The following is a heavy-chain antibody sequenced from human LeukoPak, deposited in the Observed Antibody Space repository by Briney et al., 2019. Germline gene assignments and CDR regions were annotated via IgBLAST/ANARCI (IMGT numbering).Heavy chain of an antibody. Sequence: PGGSLRLSCAASGFTFSSCAMSWVRQAPGKGLEWVSAISGSGGSTYYADSVKGRFTTSRDNSKNTLYLQMNSLRAEDTAVYYCARDPANYCSGGSCYSLDYWGQGTLVTVSS. CDR3: ARDPANYCSGGSCYSLDY. V-gene: IGHV3-23*01. D-gene: IGHD2-15*01. CDR1: GFTFSSCA. J-gene: IGHJ4*02. CDR2: ISGSGGST.